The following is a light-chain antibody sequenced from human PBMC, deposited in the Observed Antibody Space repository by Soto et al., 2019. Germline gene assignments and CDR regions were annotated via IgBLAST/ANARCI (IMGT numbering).Light chain of an antibody. J-gene: IGLJ3*02. V-gene: IGLV1-40*01. Sequence: QSVLTQPPSVSGAPGQRVTISCTGNSSNIGAGYDVHWYQQLPGAAPKLVIFGNRNRPSGVPERFSGSKSGTSASLAITGLQAEDEADYYCQAYDYSLTAAVFGGGTKVTVL. CDR3: QAYDYSLTAAV. CDR1: SSNIGAGYD. CDR2: GNR.